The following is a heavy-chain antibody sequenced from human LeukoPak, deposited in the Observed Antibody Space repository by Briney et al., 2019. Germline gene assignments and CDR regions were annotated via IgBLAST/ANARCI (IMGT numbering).Heavy chain of an antibody. D-gene: IGHD3-16*02. J-gene: IGHJ4*02. CDR1: GYTFTSYD. CDR2: INPSGGST. Sequence: ASVKVSCKASGYTFTSYDINWVRQAPGQGLEWMGIINPSGGSTSYAQKFQGRVTMTRDTSISTAYMELSRLRSDDTAVYYCARVELRLGELSLLDYWGQGTLVTVSS. V-gene: IGHV1-46*01. CDR3: ARVELRLGELSLLDY.